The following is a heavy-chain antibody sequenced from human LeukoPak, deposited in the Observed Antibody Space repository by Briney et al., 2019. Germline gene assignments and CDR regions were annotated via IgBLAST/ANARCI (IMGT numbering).Heavy chain of an antibody. D-gene: IGHD6-19*01. CDR1: GFTFSNCA. V-gene: IGHV3-23*01. CDR3: AKDQTSSGWYFDY. J-gene: IGHJ4*01. Sequence: PGGSLRLSCAASGFTFSNCAMSWVRQAPGKGLEWVSGTSGSGGSTYYADSVKGRFTISRDNSKNTLDLQMNSLRAEDTAVYYCAKDQTSSGWYFDYWGHGTLVTVSS. CDR2: TSGSGGST.